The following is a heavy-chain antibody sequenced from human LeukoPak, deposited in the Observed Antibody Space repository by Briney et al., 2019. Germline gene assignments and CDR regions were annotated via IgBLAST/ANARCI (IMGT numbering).Heavy chain of an antibody. CDR1: GGSISSYY. CDR2: IYTSGSI. J-gene: IGHJ4*02. Sequence: ASETLSLTCTVSGGSISSYYWSWIRQPAGKGLEWIGRIYTSGSINYNPSLKSRVTMSVDTSKNQFSLKLSSVTAADTAVYYCARVTTAMAPDYWGQGTLVTVSS. V-gene: IGHV4-4*07. CDR3: ARVTTAMAPDY. D-gene: IGHD5-18*01.